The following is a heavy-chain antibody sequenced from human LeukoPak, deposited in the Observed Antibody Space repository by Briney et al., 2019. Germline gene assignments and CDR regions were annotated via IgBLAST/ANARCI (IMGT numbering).Heavy chain of an antibody. Sequence: ASVKVSCKASGYTFTSYDINWVRQATGQGLEWMGWMNPNSGNTGYAQKFQGRVTITRNTSISTAYMELSSLRSEDTAVYYCARGLPAATHYYYYYMDVWGKGTTVTVYS. V-gene: IGHV1-8*03. CDR2: MNPNSGNT. CDR3: ARGLPAATHYYYYYMDV. J-gene: IGHJ6*03. D-gene: IGHD2-2*01. CDR1: GYTFTSYD.